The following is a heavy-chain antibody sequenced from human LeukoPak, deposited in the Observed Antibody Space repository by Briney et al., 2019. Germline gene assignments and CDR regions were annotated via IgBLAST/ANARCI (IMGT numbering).Heavy chain of an antibody. J-gene: IGHJ4*02. CDR2: IYYSGST. CDR3: ASLGRSGHYYFDY. V-gene: IGHV4-59*01. CDR1: GGSLSSYY. Sequence: SETLSLTCTVSGGSLSSYYWSWIRQPPGKGLEWIGYIYYSGSTNYNPSLKSRVTISVDTSKNQFSLKLSSVTAADTAVYYCASLGRSGHYYFDYWGQGTLVTVSS. D-gene: IGHD3-10*01.